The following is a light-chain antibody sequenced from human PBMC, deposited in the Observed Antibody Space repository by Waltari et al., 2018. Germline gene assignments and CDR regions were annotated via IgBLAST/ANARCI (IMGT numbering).Light chain of an antibody. J-gene: IGKJ4*01. CDR3: QQYDGIVVT. CDR2: STY. V-gene: IGKV3-20*01. CDR1: QTVSTIA. Sequence: EIVLTQSPVTLSLSPWDRATLSCRASQTVSTIALSWYQQKHGQAPRVLIYSTYNRATGIPDRFSGSGYETDFTLTINRLAPEDFAMYYCQQYDGIVVTFGGGTKVEI.